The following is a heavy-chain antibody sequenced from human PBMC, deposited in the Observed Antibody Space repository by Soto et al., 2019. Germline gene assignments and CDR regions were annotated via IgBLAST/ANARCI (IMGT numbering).Heavy chain of an antibody. CDR3: VRTSLVVAAATREDY. Sequence: EVQLVESGGGLVQPGGSLSLSCAASGFTFSSYWMHWVRQAPGKGLVWVSRINSDGSSTSYADSVKGRFTISRDNAKHTLYLQMTSLRAEDTAVYYCVRTSLVVAAATREDYWGQGTLVTVSS. CDR2: INSDGSST. D-gene: IGHD2-15*01. V-gene: IGHV3-74*01. CDR1: GFTFSSYW. J-gene: IGHJ4*02.